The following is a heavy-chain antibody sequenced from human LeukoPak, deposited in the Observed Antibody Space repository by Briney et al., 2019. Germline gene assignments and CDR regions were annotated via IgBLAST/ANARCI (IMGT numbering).Heavy chain of an antibody. D-gene: IGHD3-22*01. V-gene: IGHV3-74*01. CDR3: AIMHGYYDGTGYWVQ. J-gene: IGHJ1*01. CDR2: INTDGSST. CDR1: GFTFSNYW. Sequence: PGGSLRLSCAASGFTFSNYWMHWVRQAPGKGLLWVSRINTDGSSTTYADSVEGRFTISRDNPRNTLYMQMNSLRDEDTAVYYCAIMHGYYDGTGYWVQWGQGTLVTVSS.